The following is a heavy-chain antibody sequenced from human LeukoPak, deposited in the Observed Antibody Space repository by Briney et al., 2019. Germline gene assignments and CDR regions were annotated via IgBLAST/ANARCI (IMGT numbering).Heavy chain of an antibody. CDR1: GFTFSSYS. CDR3: ASKIAAAGRLFDY. Sequence: GGSLRLSCAASGFTFSSYSMNWDRQAPGKGLEWVSSISSSSSYIYYADSVKGRFTISRDNAKNSLYLEMNSLRAEDTAVYYCASKIAAAGRLFDYWGQGTLVTVSS. V-gene: IGHV3-21*01. CDR2: ISSSSSYI. J-gene: IGHJ4*02. D-gene: IGHD6-13*01.